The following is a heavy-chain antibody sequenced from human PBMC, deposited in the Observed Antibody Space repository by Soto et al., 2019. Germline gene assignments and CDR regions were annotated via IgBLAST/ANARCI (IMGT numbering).Heavy chain of an antibody. CDR2: TYYRSKWYN. CDR3: ASTMGIAAAGFPVTIDI. J-gene: IGHJ3*02. Sequence: PQTLSLTCAISGDSVSSNSAAWNWIRQSPSRGLEWLGRTYYRSKWYNDYAVSVKSRITINPDTSKNQFSLQLNSVTPEDTAVYYCASTMGIAAAGFPVTIDIWGQGTMVTVSS. V-gene: IGHV6-1*01. CDR1: GDSVSSNSAA. D-gene: IGHD6-13*01.